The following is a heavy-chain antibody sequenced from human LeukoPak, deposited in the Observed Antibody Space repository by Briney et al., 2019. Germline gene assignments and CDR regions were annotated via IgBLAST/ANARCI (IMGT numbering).Heavy chain of an antibody. Sequence: SETLSLTCAVFGGSFSGHYWSWIRQPPGKGLEWIAEINHSGSTTYKSSLKTRVTISVDTSKNQLSLRLSSVTAADTAVYYCARMGPRSSGWHGGVYYFDYWGQGTLVTVSS. CDR1: GGSFSGHY. CDR2: INHSGST. CDR3: ARMGPRSSGWHGGVYYFDY. J-gene: IGHJ4*01. D-gene: IGHD6-25*01. V-gene: IGHV4-34*01.